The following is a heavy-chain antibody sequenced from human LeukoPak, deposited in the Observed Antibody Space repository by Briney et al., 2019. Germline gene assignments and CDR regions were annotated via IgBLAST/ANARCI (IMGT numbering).Heavy chain of an antibody. CDR3: ASGSIAVAGPPFGY. J-gene: IGHJ4*02. V-gene: IGHV3-21*01. CDR2: ISSSGSYI. CDR1: GFTFSSNT. D-gene: IGHD6-19*01. Sequence: GSLRLSCAASGFTFSSNTMNWVRQAPGKGLEWVSCISSSGSYIYYADSVKGRFTISRDNAKNSLYLQMNSLRAEDSAVYYCASGSIAVAGPPFGYWGQGSLVTVSS.